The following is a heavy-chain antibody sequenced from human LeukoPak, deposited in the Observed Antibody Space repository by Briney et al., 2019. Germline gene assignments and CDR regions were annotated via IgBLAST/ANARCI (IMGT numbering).Heavy chain of an antibody. J-gene: IGHJ4*02. CDR2: IWYDGSNK. D-gene: IGHD3-3*01. V-gene: IGHV3-30*02. CDR1: GFTFSSYG. CDR3: AKDGIEGLRFLEWFLGG. Sequence: GGSLRLSCAASGFTFSSYGMHWVRQAPGKGLEWVAVIWYDGSNKYYADSVKGRFTISRDNSKNTLYLQMNSLRAEDTAVYYCAKDGIEGLRFLEWFLGGWGQGTLVTVSS.